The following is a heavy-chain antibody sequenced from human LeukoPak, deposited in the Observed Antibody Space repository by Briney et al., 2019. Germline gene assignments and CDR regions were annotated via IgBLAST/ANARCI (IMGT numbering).Heavy chain of an antibody. J-gene: IGHJ4*02. CDR3: ARDRGVVVPAASDY. CDR2: ISAYNGKT. V-gene: IGHV1-18*01. CDR1: GYTFTSYG. Sequence: ASVKVSCKATGYTFTSYGISWVRQAPGQGLEWMGWISAYNGKTNYAQKLQGRVTMTTDTSTSTAYMELRSLRSDDTAVYYCARDRGVVVPAASDYWGQGTLVTVSS. D-gene: IGHD2-2*01.